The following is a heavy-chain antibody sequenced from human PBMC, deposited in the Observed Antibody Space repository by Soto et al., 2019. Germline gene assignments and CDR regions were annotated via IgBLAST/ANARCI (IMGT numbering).Heavy chain of an antibody. CDR2: IYYSGST. V-gene: IGHV4-31*03. J-gene: IGHJ4*02. D-gene: IGHD3-9*01. Sequence: SETLSLTCTVSGGSISSGGYYWSWIRQHPGKGLEWIGYIYYSGSTYYNPSLKSRVTISVDTSKNQFSLKLSSVTAADTAVYYWASLRYFDWSYYFDYWGQGTLVTVSS. CDR3: ASLRYFDWSYYFDY. CDR1: GGSISSGGYY.